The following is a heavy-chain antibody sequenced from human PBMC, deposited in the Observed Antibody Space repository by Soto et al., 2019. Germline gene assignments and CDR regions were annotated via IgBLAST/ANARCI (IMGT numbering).Heavy chain of an antibody. J-gene: IGHJ6*02. CDR1: GGSISSGDYY. Sequence: SETLSLTCTVSGGSISSGDYYWSWIRQPPGKGLKWIGYIYYSGSTYYNPSLKSRVTISVDTSKNQFSLKLSSVTAADTAVYYCARDRRGIGADYYYYYGMDVWGQGTTVTV. CDR3: ARDRRGIGADYYYYYGMDV. CDR2: IYYSGST. V-gene: IGHV4-30-4*01. D-gene: IGHD6-25*01.